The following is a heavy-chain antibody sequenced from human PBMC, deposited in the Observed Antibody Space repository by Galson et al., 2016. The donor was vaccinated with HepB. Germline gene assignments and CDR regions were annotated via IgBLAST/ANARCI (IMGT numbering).Heavy chain of an antibody. CDR3: ARGYCSGGTCRFDH. D-gene: IGHD2-15*01. CDR2: IFSSGNTNYNNN. V-gene: IGHV4-59*11. CDR1: GDSINTHY. Sequence: SETLSLTCSVSGDSINTHYWSWIRQPPGKGLEWIGYIFSSGNTNYNNNNYNPSLNSRVSMSVDTSKKQVSLKLTSVTAADKAIYYCARGYCSGGTCRFDHWGRGILVAAAS. J-gene: IGHJ4*02.